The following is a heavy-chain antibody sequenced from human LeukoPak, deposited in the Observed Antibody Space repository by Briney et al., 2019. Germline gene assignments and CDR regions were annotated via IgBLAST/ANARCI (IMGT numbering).Heavy chain of an antibody. J-gene: IGHJ5*02. CDR1: GYIFTSHG. CDR2: ISAYNGNT. CDR3: ARGTRGRIAAAGIYNWFDP. Sequence: RWASVTVSCKASGYIFTSHGISWVRQAPGQGLEWMGWISAYNGNTNYAQNFQGRVTMTRNSSISTAYMELSSLRSEDTAVYYCARGTRGRIAAAGIYNWFDPWGQGTLVTVSS. D-gene: IGHD6-13*01. V-gene: IGHV1-18*01.